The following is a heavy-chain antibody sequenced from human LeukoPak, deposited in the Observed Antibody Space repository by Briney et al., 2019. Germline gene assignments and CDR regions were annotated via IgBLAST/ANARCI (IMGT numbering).Heavy chain of an antibody. J-gene: IGHJ6*03. D-gene: IGHD3-22*01. CDR2: IKSKTDGGTT. CDR1: GFTFSNAW. CDR3: TTWGANLNRHYYDSSGWDYYYYMDV. V-gene: IGHV3-15*01. Sequence: PGGSLRLSCAASGFTFSNAWMSWVRQAPGKGLEWVGRIKSKTDGGTTDYAAPVKGRFTISRDDSKNTLYLQMNSLKTEDTAVYYCTTWGANLNRHYYDSSGWDYYYYMDVWGKGTTVTVSS.